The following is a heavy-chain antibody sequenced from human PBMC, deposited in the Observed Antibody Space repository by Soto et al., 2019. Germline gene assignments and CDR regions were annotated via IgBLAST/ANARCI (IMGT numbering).Heavy chain of an antibody. CDR3: ARVRNYYDSSGSLKAGYYYGMDV. CDR2: INPNSGGT. J-gene: IGHJ6*02. CDR1: GYTFTGYY. D-gene: IGHD3-22*01. Sequence: ASVKVSCKASGYTFTGYYMHWVRQAPGQGLEWMGWINPNSGGTNYAQKFQGWVTMTRDTSISTAYMELSRLRSDDTAVYYRARVRNYYDSSGSLKAGYYYGMDVWGQGTTVTVSS. V-gene: IGHV1-2*04.